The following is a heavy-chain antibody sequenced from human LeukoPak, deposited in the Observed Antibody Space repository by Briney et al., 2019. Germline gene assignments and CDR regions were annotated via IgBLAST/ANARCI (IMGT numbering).Heavy chain of an antibody. Sequence: SEALSLTCAVYGGSFSGYYWSWIRQPPGKGLEWIGEINHSGSTNYSPSLKSRVTISVDTSKNQFSLKLASVTAADTAIYYCARDTYLYRGGSDYWGLGTLVTVSS. CDR3: ARDTYLYRGGSDY. CDR2: INHSGST. J-gene: IGHJ4*02. CDR1: GGSFSGYY. V-gene: IGHV4-34*01. D-gene: IGHD3-16*01.